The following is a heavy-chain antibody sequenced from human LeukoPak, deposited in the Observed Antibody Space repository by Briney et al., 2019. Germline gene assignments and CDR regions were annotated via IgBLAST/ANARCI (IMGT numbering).Heavy chain of an antibody. CDR3: ARGVPFGGA. V-gene: IGHV3-7*03. Sequence: GGSLRLSCAASGFTFSSSWMHWVRQAPGKGLEWVANIKQDGNEKNYVDSVKGRFTISRDNAKTSLYLQMNSLRAEDTAVYYCARGVPFGGAWGQGTLVTVFS. J-gene: IGHJ4*02. CDR2: IKQDGNEK. CDR1: GFTFSSSW. D-gene: IGHD3-10*01.